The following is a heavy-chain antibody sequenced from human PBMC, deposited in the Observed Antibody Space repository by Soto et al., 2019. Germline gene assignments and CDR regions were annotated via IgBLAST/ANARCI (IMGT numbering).Heavy chain of an antibody. CDR2: ISSSSSTI. Sequence: GGSLRLSCAASGFTFSSYSMNWVRQAPGKGLEWVSYISSSSSTIYYADSVKGRFTISRDNAKNSPYLQMNSLRDEDTAVYYCASLPYGSGSYSGMDVWGQGTTVTVSS. V-gene: IGHV3-48*02. D-gene: IGHD3-10*01. J-gene: IGHJ6*02. CDR3: ASLPYGSGSYSGMDV. CDR1: GFTFSSYS.